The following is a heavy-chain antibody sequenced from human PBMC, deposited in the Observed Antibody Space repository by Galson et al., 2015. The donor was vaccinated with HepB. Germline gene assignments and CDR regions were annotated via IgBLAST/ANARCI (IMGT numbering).Heavy chain of an antibody. CDR1: GYTFTDYY. CDR3: ARGPEAVPAWDYYYYYMDV. D-gene: IGHD2-2*01. V-gene: IGHV1-46*01. CDR2: INPNGGST. Sequence: SVKVSCKVSGYTFTDYYMHWVQQAPGQGLEWMGIINPNGGSTSYAQKFQGRVTMTRDTSTSTVYMELSSLRSEDTAVYYCARGPEAVPAWDYYYYYMDVWGKGTTVTVSS. J-gene: IGHJ6*03.